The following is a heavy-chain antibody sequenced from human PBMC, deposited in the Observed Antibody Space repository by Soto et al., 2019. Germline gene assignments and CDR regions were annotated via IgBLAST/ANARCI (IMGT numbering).Heavy chain of an antibody. CDR3: AKADIVVVVAATVLDY. CDR1: GFTFSSYA. D-gene: IGHD2-15*01. Sequence: PGGSLRLSCAASGFTFSSYAMSWVRQAPGKGLEWVSAISGSGGSTYYADSVKGRFTISRDNSKNTLYLQMNSLRAEDTAVYYCAKADIVVVVAATVLDYWGQGTLVTVSS. CDR2: ISGSGGST. V-gene: IGHV3-23*01. J-gene: IGHJ4*02.